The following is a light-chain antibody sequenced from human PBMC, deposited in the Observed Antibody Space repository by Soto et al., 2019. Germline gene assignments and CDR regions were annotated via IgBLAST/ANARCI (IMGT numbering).Light chain of an antibody. CDR3: QQYGSSPLT. CDR2: GAS. V-gene: IGKV3-20*01. CDR1: QSVSSN. Sequence: EIVMTQSPATLSVSPGERATLSCRASQSVSSNLAWYQQKPGQAPRLLIYGASSRATGIPGRFSGSGSGTDFTLTISRLEPEDFAVYYCQQYGSSPLTFGGGTKVDI. J-gene: IGKJ4*01.